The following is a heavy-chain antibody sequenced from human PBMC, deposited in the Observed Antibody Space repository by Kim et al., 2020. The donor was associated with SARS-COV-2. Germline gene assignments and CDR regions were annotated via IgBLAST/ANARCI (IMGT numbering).Heavy chain of an antibody. V-gene: IGHV1-3*01. CDR2: INAGNGNT. CDR1: GYTFTSYA. D-gene: IGHD2-2*01. CDR3: AREAVVPAAILTYYYYYYGMDV. Sequence: ASVKVSCKASGYTFTSYAMHWVRQAPGQRLEWMGWINAGNGNTKYSQKFQGRVTITRDTSASTAYMELSSLRSEDTAVYYCAREAVVPAAILTYYYYYYGMDVSGQGTTVTVSS. J-gene: IGHJ6*02.